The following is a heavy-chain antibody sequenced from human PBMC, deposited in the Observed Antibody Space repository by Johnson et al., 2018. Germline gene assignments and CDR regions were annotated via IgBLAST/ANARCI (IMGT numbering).Heavy chain of an antibody. CDR3: ARDAGGDYVDYYDRDV. CDR2: IIPTLGIA. Sequence: QVQLVQSGAEVKKPGSSVKVSCKASGGTFSSYTISWVRQAPGQGLEWLGRIIPTLGIANYAQRFQGRVTITADKSTTPAYMELSSLGAEDTGVYYWARDAGGDYVDYYDRDVWGKGTTVTVSS. J-gene: IGHJ6*03. D-gene: IGHD4-17*01. CDR1: GGTFSSYT. V-gene: IGHV1-69*04.